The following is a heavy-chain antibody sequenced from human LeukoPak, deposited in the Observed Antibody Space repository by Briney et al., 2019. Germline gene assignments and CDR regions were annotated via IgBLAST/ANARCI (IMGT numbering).Heavy chain of an antibody. V-gene: IGHV1-58*01. CDR2: IVVGSGNT. D-gene: IGHD2-2*01. Sequence: SVKVSCMASGFTFTSSDVQWVRQARGQRLEWIGWIVVGSGNTNYAQKFQERVTITRDMSTSTAYMELRSLRSDDTAVYYCARNPERGYHLLFRTWYYYGMDVWGQGTTVTVSS. CDR3: ARNPERGYHLLFRTWYYYGMDV. J-gene: IGHJ6*02. CDR1: GFTFTSSD.